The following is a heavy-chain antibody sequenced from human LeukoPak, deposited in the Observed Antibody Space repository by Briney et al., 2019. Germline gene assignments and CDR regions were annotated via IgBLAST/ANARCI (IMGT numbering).Heavy chain of an antibody. V-gene: IGHV3-15*01. Sequence: GGSLRLSCAASLFTFSNDWMSWVRQAPGKGLEWVGRIKSRTDGGTTDYGAPVKGRFTISRDDSKNTLFLQVNSLKTEDTAVYYCTTAGPRITSFGVVTTPNDYWGQGTLVTDSS. CDR3: TTAGPRITSFGVVTTPNDY. CDR2: IKSRTDGGTT. CDR1: LFTFSNDW. D-gene: IGHD3-3*01. J-gene: IGHJ4*02.